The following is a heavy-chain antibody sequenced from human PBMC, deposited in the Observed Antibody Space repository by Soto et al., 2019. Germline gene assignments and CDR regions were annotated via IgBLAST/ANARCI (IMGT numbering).Heavy chain of an antibody. Sequence: EVQLVESGGGLVKPGGSLRLSCAASGFTFSNAWMSWVRQAPGKGLEWVGRIKSKTDGGTTDYAAPVKGRFTISRDDSKNTLYLQMNSLKTEDTAVYYCTTGDDFWSGYYTGGDYWGQGTLVTVS. CDR2: IKSKTDGGTT. V-gene: IGHV3-15*01. CDR1: GFTFSNAW. J-gene: IGHJ4*02. CDR3: TTGDDFWSGYYTGGDY. D-gene: IGHD3-3*01.